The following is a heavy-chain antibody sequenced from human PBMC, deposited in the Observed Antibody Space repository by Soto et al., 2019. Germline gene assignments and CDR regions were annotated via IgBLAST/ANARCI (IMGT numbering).Heavy chain of an antibody. Sequence: GGSLRLSCAVSGFTFGSYWMNWVRQAPGKGLEWVSSISSSSYIYYADSVKGRLTISRDNAKNSLYLQMNSLRAEDTAVYYCARRLDYYDSSGSDYWGQGTLVTVSS. J-gene: IGHJ4*02. CDR3: ARRLDYYDSSGSDY. V-gene: IGHV3-21*01. CDR2: ISSSSYI. CDR1: GFTFGSYW. D-gene: IGHD3-22*01.